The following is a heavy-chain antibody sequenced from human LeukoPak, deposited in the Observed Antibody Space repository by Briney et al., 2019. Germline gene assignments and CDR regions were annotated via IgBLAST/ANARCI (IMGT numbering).Heavy chain of an antibody. J-gene: IGHJ6*03. Sequence: GGSLRLSCAASGFSFDDYAMHWVRQAPGKGLEGVSLISWDGGTTYYADSVKGRFTISRDNSKDSLYLQMNSLRGEDTAFYYSTPHPDYSRSIYNMAVWGKGTPVTVSS. CDR1: GFSFDDYA. CDR3: TPHPDYSRSIYNMAV. V-gene: IGHV3-43D*04. D-gene: IGHD6-13*01. CDR2: ISWDGGTT.